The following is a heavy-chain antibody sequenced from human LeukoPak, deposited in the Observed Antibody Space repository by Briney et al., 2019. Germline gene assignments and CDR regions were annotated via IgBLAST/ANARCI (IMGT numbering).Heavy chain of an antibody. D-gene: IGHD1-26*01. V-gene: IGHV1-18*01. J-gene: IGHJ5*02. CDR3: ARDGNGSYYRHWFDP. CDR1: GYTFNNYG. Sequence: ASVKVSCKASGYTFNNYGISWVRQAPGQGLEWMGRISAYNGNTNYAQKFQERVTMTRDTSTSTVYMELSSLRSEDTAVYYCARDGNGSYYRHWFDPWGQGTLVTVSS. CDR2: ISAYNGNT.